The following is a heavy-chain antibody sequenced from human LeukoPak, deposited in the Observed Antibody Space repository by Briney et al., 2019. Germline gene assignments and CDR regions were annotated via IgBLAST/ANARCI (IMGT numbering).Heavy chain of an antibody. D-gene: IGHD3-22*01. Sequence: SETLSLTCTVSGGSISSYYWSWIRQPPGKELEWIGYIYYSGRTYYNPSLKSRVTISVDTSKNQFSLSLSSVTAADTAVYYCTRTIPDSSGYYYSDYWGQGTLVTVSS. V-gene: IGHV4-59*08. CDR2: IYYSGRT. CDR1: GGSISSYY. CDR3: TRTIPDSSGYYYSDY. J-gene: IGHJ4*02.